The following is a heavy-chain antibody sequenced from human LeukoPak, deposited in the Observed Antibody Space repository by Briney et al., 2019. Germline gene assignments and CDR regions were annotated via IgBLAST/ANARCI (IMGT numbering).Heavy chain of an antibody. CDR2: IRTEAYDGAT. V-gene: IGHV3-49*04. J-gene: IGHJ6*03. CDR1: GFTFGDYA. CDR3: TRTFGYYYFYMDV. Sequence: GGSLRLSCAASGFTFGDYAMSWVRQAPGKGLEWVGFIRTEAYDGATDYGASVKGRFTISRDDSKNIAYLQMNSLNPEDTAVYYCTRTFGYYYFYMDVWGKGTTVIVSS. D-gene: IGHD3-16*01.